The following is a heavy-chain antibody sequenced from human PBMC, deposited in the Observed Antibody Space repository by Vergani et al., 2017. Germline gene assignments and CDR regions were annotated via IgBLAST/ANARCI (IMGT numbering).Heavy chain of an antibody. Sequence: QVQMQESGPGLVKTSETLSLTCSASGAPISYWCWSWLRQPAGKGLEWIGRLCPSGSTNYKPSLKSRVTMSIDTSKKQFSLKLTSGTAADTAVYYCATGAGPFDIWGQGTLVTVSS. J-gene: IGHJ4*02. V-gene: IGHV4-4*07. CDR1: GAPISYWC. CDR2: LCPSGST. CDR3: ATGAGPFDI. D-gene: IGHD7-27*01.